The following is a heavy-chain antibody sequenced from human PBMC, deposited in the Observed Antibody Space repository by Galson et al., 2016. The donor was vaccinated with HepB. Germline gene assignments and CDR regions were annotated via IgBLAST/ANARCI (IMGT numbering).Heavy chain of an antibody. J-gene: IGHJ4*02. V-gene: IGHV3-30-3*01. D-gene: IGHD4-11*01. CDR1: GFTFSSYI. CDR2: ISSDGTNK. Sequence: SLRLSCAASGFTFSSYIMNWIRQAPGKGLEWVSSISSDGTNKHYADSVKGRFTISRDTSKNTLFLQMNSLRAEDTAVYYCARAPYSDSPFDYWGQGTLVTVSS. CDR3: ARAPYSDSPFDY.